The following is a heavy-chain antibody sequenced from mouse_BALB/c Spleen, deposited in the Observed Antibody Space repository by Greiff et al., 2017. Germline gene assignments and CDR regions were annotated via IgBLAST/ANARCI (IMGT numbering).Heavy chain of an antibody. D-gene: IGHD1-1*01. CDR3: ARVYSTHIED. J-gene: IGHJ2*01. CDR2: ISDGGSYT. V-gene: IGHV5-4*02. CDR1: GFTFSDYY. Sequence: EVMLVESGGGLVKPGGSLKLSCAASGFTFSDYYMYWVRQTPEKRLEWVATISDGGSYTYYPDSVKGRFTISRDNAKNNLYLQMSSLKSEDTAMYYCARVYSTHIEDWGQGTTLTVSS.